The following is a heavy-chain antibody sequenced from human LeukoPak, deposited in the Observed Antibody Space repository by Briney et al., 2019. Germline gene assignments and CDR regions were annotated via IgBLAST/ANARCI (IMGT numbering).Heavy chain of an antibody. V-gene: IGHV4-4*07. J-gene: IGHJ4*02. CDR3: AREPTSGREPTSGRPLDY. D-gene: IGHD5-12*01. Sequence: PSETLSLACTVSGGSISGYFWSWLRQPAGKGLEWIGRIYSSGSNNYNPSLKSRVTMSLGTSKNHLSLNLSSVTAADTAVYYCAREPTSGREPTSGRPLDYWGQGTLVTVSS. CDR1: GGSISGYF. CDR2: IYSSGSN.